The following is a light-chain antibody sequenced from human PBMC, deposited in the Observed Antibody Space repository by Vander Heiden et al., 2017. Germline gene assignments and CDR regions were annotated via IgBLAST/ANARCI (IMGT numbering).Light chain of an antibody. CDR2: EDD. CDR1: SGNIASDV. Sequence: NFMLPQPHTVSVFLGKTVTISCTRSSGNIASDVVQWYRQRPGSAPTTVIYEDDRRPSGVPDRFSGSIDRSSNSASLTISGLKTEDEADYYCQCYEGSRRGVFGGGTRLTVL. V-gene: IGLV6-57*04. CDR3: QCYEGSRRGV. J-gene: IGLJ3*02.